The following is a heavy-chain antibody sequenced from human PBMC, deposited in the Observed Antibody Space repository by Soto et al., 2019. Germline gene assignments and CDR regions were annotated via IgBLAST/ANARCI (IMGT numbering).Heavy chain of an antibody. CDR1: GYSFRRVYN. J-gene: IGHJ4*02. CDR3: ARSYSGYDSFDS. Sequence: LFLPWAVTGYSFRRVYNRGWIRQPPGKGQEWLARISPSGSTYSSPSLQSRVTISVDTSKNQFSLKLSSVPAAHTAVYYCARSYSGYDSFDSWGQGTLVTVSS. D-gene: IGHD5-12*01. V-gene: IGHV4-38-2*01. CDR2: ISPSGST.